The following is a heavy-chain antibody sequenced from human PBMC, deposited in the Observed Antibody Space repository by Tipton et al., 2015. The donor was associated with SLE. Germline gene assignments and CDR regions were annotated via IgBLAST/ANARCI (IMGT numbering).Heavy chain of an antibody. Sequence: TLSLTCAVYGESISGYYWSWIRQPPGKGLEWIGEINHSGSTNYNPSLKSRVTITVDTSKNQFSLRLTSVIAADTAVYYCARLHGYSYGLNWFDPWGQGTLISVSS. CDR1: GESISGYY. J-gene: IGHJ5*02. CDR2: INHSGST. V-gene: IGHV4-34*01. D-gene: IGHD5-18*01. CDR3: ARLHGYSYGLNWFDP.